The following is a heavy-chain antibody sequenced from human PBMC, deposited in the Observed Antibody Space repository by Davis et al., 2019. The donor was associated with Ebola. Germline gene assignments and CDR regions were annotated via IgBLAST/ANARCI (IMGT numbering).Heavy chain of an antibody. Sequence: GESLKISCAASGFTFSSYAMSWVRQAPGKGLEWVSAISGSGGSTYYADSVKGRFTISRDNSKNTLYLQMNSLRAEDTAVYYCLVPAATTLAFDIWGQGTMVTVSS. CDR3: LVPAATTLAFDI. D-gene: IGHD2-2*01. CDR2: ISGSGGST. CDR1: GFTFSSYA. J-gene: IGHJ3*02. V-gene: IGHV3-23*01.